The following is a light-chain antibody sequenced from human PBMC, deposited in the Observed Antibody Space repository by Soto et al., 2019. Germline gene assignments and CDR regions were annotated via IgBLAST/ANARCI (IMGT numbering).Light chain of an antibody. CDR2: EGS. V-gene: IGLV2-23*01. CDR1: SSDVGSYNL. Sequence: QSVLTQPASVSGSPGQSITISCTGTSSDVGSYNLVSWYQQHPGKAPKLMIYEGSKRPSGVSNRFSGSKSGNTASLTISWLHADDEAYYYCCSYAGSSTWVFGVGTKVTVL. J-gene: IGLJ3*02. CDR3: CSYAGSSTWV.